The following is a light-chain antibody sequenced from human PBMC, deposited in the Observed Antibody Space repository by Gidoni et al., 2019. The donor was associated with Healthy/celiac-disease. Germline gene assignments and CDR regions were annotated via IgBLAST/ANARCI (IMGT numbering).Light chain of an antibody. CDR3: QQYNNWPPT. CDR2: GAS. Sequence: EIVMTQSPATLSVSPGERATLSCRASKSVSSNLAWYQQKPGQAPRLLIYGASTRATGIPARFSGSGSGTEFTLTISSLQSEDFAVYCCQQYNNWPPTFGQGTKVEIK. V-gene: IGKV3-15*01. J-gene: IGKJ1*01. CDR1: KSVSSN.